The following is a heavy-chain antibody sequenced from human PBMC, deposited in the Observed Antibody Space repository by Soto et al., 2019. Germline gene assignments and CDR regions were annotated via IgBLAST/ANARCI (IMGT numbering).Heavy chain of an antibody. CDR2: IWYDGSNK. Sequence: GGSLRLSCAASGFTFSSYVMHWVRQAPGKGLEWVAVIWYDGSNKYYADSVKGRFTISRDNSKNTLYLQMNSLRAEDTAVYYCARSRVVVVAARHLDYWGQGTLVTVSS. CDR3: ARSRVVVVAARHLDY. CDR1: GFTFSSYV. V-gene: IGHV3-33*01. D-gene: IGHD2-15*01. J-gene: IGHJ4*02.